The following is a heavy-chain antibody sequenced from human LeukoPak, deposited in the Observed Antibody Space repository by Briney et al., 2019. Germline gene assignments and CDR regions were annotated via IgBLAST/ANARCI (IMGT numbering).Heavy chain of an antibody. Sequence: PGGSLRLSCAASGFTFSSYWVHWVRQAPGKGLVWVSRINSDGSITTYADSVKGRFTISRDNAKNTMYLQMNSVRVEDTAVYYCARDEGLMTMIRGFDIWGQGTMVTVSS. V-gene: IGHV3-74*03. D-gene: IGHD3-10*01. CDR1: GFTFSSYW. J-gene: IGHJ3*02. CDR2: INSDGSIT. CDR3: ARDEGLMTMIRGFDI.